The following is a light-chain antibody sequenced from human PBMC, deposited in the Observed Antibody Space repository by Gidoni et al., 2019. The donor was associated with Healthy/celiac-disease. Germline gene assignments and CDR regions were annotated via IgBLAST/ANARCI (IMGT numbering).Light chain of an antibody. V-gene: IGKV2-40*01. CDR1: QSLLVSEDGNTY. Sequence: DIEMTQTLPALPGTPGEPASFSCRSSQSLLVSEDGNTYLDGYLQKPGQSPHLLIYTLSYLASGVPDRFSGSGSGTDFTLKISRVEAEDVGVYYCMQRVEFPYTFXQXTKLEIK. CDR2: TLS. J-gene: IGKJ2*01. CDR3: MQRVEFPYT.